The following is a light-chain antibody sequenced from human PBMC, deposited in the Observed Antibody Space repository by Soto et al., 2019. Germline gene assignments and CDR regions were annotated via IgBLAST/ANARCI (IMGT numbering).Light chain of an antibody. Sequence: DIQMTQSPSTLSASVGDRVTITCRASQSISVWLAWYQQKAGKAPKLLIYDASSLESGVPSRFSGSGSGTEFTLTISSLQPDDFATYYCQQYNTFWTFGQGTKVEIK. J-gene: IGKJ1*01. CDR2: DAS. CDR3: QQYNTFWT. CDR1: QSISVW. V-gene: IGKV1-5*01.